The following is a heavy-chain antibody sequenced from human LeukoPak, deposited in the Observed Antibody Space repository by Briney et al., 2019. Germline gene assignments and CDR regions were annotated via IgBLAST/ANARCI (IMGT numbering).Heavy chain of an antibody. CDR1: GFTFDDYG. Sequence: PGGSLRLYCAASGFTFDDYGMSWVRQAPGKGLEWVSGINWNGGSTGYADSVKGRFTISRDNAKNSLYLQMNSLRAEGTALYYCARDFRSRYCSSTSCYTFDYWGQGTLVTVSS. V-gene: IGHV3-20*04. CDR3: ARDFRSRYCSSTSCYTFDY. J-gene: IGHJ4*02. D-gene: IGHD2-2*01. CDR2: INWNGGST.